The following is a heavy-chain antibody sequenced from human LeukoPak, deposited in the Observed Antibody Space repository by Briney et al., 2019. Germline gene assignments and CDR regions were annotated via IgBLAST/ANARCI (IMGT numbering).Heavy chain of an antibody. Sequence: PGGSLRLSCAASGFTFSNYWMSWVRQAPGKGLEWVANINEDASKKYYVDSVEGRFTISRDNANNLLYLQMNSLRGEDTAVYYCTRDRSRAEDDWGQGTLVTVSS. D-gene: IGHD1-14*01. V-gene: IGHV3-7*01. J-gene: IGHJ4*02. CDR2: INEDASKK. CDR1: GFTFSNYW. CDR3: TRDRSRAEDD.